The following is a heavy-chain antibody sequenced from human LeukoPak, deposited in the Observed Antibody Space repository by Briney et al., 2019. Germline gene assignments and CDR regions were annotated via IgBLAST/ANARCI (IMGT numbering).Heavy chain of an antibody. V-gene: IGHV4-39*01. CDR1: GGSISSSAYY. Sequence: PSETLSLTCTVSGGSISSSAYYWGWIRQPSGKGLEWIGTIYYSGSTYYNASLKSRVTISVDTSKNQFSLKLRSVTAADTAVYYCARGSLLYYYYYGMDVWGQGTTVTVSS. CDR3: ARGSLLYYYYYGMDV. CDR2: IYYSGST. D-gene: IGHD6-13*01. J-gene: IGHJ6*02.